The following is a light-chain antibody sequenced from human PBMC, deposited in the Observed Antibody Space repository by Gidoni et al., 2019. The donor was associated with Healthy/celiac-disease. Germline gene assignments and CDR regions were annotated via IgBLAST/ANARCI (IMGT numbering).Light chain of an antibody. V-gene: IGLV3-1*01. Sequence: SYELTQPPSLSVSPGQTASITCSGDKLGDKYACWYQQKPGQAPVLVIYQDSKRPSGIPERFSGSNSENTATLTISGTQAMDEADYYCQAWDSSTFYVFGTGTKVTVL. CDR3: QAWDSSTFYV. CDR2: QDS. J-gene: IGLJ1*01. CDR1: KLGDKY.